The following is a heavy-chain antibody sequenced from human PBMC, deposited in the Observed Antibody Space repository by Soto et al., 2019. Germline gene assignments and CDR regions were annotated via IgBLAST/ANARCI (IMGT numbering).Heavy chain of an antibody. J-gene: IGHJ3*02. D-gene: IGHD1-26*01. Sequence: QVQLVESGGGVVQPGRSLRLSCAASGFTFSSYGMHWVRQAPGKGLEWVAAIWYDGSNKYYADSVKGRFTISRDNSKNSLYLQMDSLRAEDTAVYYCARENILLGATVRGRNDSFDIWGQGTMVTVSS. CDR2: IWYDGSNK. CDR3: ARENILLGATVRGRNDSFDI. CDR1: GFTFSSYG. V-gene: IGHV3-33*01.